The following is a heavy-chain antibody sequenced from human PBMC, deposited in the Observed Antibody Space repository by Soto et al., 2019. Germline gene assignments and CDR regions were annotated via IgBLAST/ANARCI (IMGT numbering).Heavy chain of an antibody. CDR1: GGSISGYY. CDR2: IYYSGST. V-gene: IGHV4-59*01. D-gene: IGHD6-13*01. CDR3: ARESPGAGHFDY. Sequence: QVQLQESGPGLVKPSETLSLTCTVSGGSISGYYWKWIRQPPGKRLEWIGYIYYSGSTNYNPSLKTRVPMPVDTSKNQFSLRLSSVTAADTAVYYCARESPGAGHFDYWGQGILVTVSS. J-gene: IGHJ4*02.